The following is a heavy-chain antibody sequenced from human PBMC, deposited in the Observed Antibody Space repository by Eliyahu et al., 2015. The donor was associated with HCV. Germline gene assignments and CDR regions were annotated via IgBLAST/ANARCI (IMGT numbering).Heavy chain of an antibody. CDR3: TRAVLGASGYFDP. CDR1: GFTVSNTY. Sequence: EVQLVQSGGGLVQPGESLRLSCAASGFTVSNTYMSWVRQAPGKGLEWVSTIYIGGSTYYADSVKGRLTISRDSSKNTLFLQMNSLRAEDTAVYYCTRAVLGASGYFDPWGRGTLVTVSS. D-gene: IGHD1-26*01. V-gene: IGHV3-53*01. J-gene: IGHJ5*02. CDR2: IYIGGST.